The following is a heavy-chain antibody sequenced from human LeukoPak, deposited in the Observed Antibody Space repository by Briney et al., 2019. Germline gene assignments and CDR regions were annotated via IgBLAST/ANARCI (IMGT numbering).Heavy chain of an antibody. CDR2: IKHDESDK. CDR3: ASHDAWRFEY. CDR1: GFSW. J-gene: IGHJ4*02. V-gene: IGHV3-7*01. D-gene: IGHD1-1*01. Sequence: GGSLRLSCAASGFSWMSWVRQAPGKGLEWVANIKHDESDKHYADSLEGRFTISRDNAKNSLYLQMNSLRAEDTGVYYCASHDAWRFEYWGQGTQVTVS.